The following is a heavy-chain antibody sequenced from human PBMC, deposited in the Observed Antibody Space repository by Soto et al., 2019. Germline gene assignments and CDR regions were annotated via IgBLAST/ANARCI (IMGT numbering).Heavy chain of an antibody. CDR3: ARALPNLAAAGHCES. V-gene: IGHV4-59*01. Sequence: QVQLQESGPGLVKPSETLSLTCTVSGGSLSSYYWSWIRLPPGKGLEWIGYIYYSGSTNYNPFLKSRVNLSVDMPKNQFSLTLSSVTAADMAGYYCARALPNLAAAGHCESWGQGTLVTVSS. CDR1: GGSLSSYY. CDR2: IYYSGST. J-gene: IGHJ5*02. D-gene: IGHD6-13*01.